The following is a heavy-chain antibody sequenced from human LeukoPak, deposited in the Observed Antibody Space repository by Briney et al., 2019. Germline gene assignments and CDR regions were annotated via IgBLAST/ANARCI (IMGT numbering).Heavy chain of an antibody. D-gene: IGHD2/OR15-2a*01. CDR3: ARWAGTGSPQFYGPLDY. Sequence: SVKVSCKASGGTFSNYAFSWVRQAPGQGLEWMGGIIPIFNTPVYAQKFQGRVTINADASTSTAYMELSSLGSEDTALYYCARWAGTGSPQFYGPLDYWGQGTLVTVSS. CDR1: GGTFSNYA. CDR2: IIPIFNTP. J-gene: IGHJ4*02. V-gene: IGHV1-69*13.